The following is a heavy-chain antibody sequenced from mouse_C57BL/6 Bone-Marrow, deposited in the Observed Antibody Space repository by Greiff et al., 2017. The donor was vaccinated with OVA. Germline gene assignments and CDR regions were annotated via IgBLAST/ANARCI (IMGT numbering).Heavy chain of an antibody. CDR1: GFNIKDDY. CDR2: IDPENGDT. J-gene: IGHJ3*01. V-gene: IGHV14-4*01. D-gene: IGHD1-1*01. Sequence: VQLQQSGAELVRPGASVKLSCTASGFNIKDDYMHWVKQRPEQGLEWIGWIDPENGDTEYASKFQGKATITADTSSNTAYLQLSSLTSEDTAVYYCTTRYYGSSPWFAYGGQGTLVTVSA. CDR3: TTRYYGSSPWFAY.